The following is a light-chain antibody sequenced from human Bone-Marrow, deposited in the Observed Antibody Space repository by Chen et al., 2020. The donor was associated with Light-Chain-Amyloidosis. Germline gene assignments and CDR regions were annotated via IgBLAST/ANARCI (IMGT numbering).Light chain of an antibody. V-gene: IGLV3-25*03. CDR2: RDT. J-gene: IGLJ2*01. CDR1: DLPTKY. CDR3: QSADSSGTYEVI. Sequence: SYELTQPPSVSVSPGQTARITCSGDDLPTKYAYWYQQKPGQAPVLVIHRDTERPSGISERFSGSSSGTTATLTRSGVQAEDEADYHCQSADSSGTYEVIFGGGTKLTGL.